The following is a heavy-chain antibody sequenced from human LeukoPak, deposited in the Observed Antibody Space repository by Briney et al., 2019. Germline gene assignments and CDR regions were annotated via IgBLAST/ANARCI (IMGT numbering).Heavy chain of an antibody. CDR3: ARDLLTGTNTKHFDY. Sequence: SETLSLTCAVYGGSFSSFYWSWIRQPPGKGLEWIAEINHSGSTSYNPSLKSRVTISVDTSKNQFSLKLSSVTAADTAVYYCARDLLTGTNTKHFDYWGQGTLVTVSS. CDR2: INHSGST. CDR1: GGSFSSFY. V-gene: IGHV4-34*01. J-gene: IGHJ4*02. D-gene: IGHD1-7*01.